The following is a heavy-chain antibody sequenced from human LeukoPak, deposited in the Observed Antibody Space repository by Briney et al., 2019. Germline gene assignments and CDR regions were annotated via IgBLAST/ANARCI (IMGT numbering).Heavy chain of an antibody. V-gene: IGHV4-4*07. Sequence: PSETLSLTCTVSGGCISSYYWTWIRQPAGKGLEWIGRIYTSGSTNYNPSLKSRVTMSVDTSKNQFSLKLSSLTAADTAVYYCAREPHSGSYYGEGGLDYWGQGTLVTVS. CDR2: IYTSGST. J-gene: IGHJ4*02. D-gene: IGHD1-26*01. CDR1: GGCISSYY. CDR3: AREPHSGSYYGEGGLDY.